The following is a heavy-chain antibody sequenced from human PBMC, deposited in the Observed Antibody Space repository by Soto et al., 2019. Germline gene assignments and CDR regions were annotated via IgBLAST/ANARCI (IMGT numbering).Heavy chain of an antibody. CDR1: GFTFSSYS. D-gene: IGHD5-18*01. J-gene: IGHJ4*02. CDR3: AREVDTAMDYYFDY. CDR2: ISSSSSYI. Sequence: VQLVESGGGLVKPGGSLRLSCAASGFTFSSYSMNWVRQAPGKGLEWVSSISSSSSYIYYADSVKGRFTISRDNAKNSLYLQMNSLRAEDTAVYYCAREVDTAMDYYFDYWGQGTLVTVSS. V-gene: IGHV3-21*01.